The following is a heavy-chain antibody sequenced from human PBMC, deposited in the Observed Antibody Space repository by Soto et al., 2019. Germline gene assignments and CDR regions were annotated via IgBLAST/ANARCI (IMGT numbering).Heavy chain of an antibody. Sequence: EVQLVESGGDLVQPGGSLRLSCAASGFSFSNHDMHWVRQPKGKGLEWVSGITTGGNAYFAASVKGRFSISRENAKNSFYLQTSSLRAEDTAMYYCVRVNADAYDVWGQGTMVTVSS. CDR2: ITTGGNA. J-gene: IGHJ3*01. CDR3: VRVNADAYDV. V-gene: IGHV3-13*01. CDR1: GFSFSNHD.